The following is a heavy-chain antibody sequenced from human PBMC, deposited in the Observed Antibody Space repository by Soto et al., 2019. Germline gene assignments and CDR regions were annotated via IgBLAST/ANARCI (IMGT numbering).Heavy chain of an antibody. CDR1: GYRFTGYY. D-gene: IGHD3-16*01. V-gene: IGHV1-2*04. CDR3: ARSLVRRFMNIYYFDY. CDR2: INPNSGGT. Sequence: EASVKVSCKASGYRFTGYYMHWVRQAPGQGLEWMGWINPNSGGTNYAQKFQGWVTMTRDTSISTAYMELSRLRSDDTAVYYCARSLVRRFMNIYYFDYWGQGTLVTVSS. J-gene: IGHJ4*02.